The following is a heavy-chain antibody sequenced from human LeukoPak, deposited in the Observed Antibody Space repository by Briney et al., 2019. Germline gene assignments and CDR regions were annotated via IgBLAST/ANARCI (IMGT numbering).Heavy chain of an antibody. J-gene: IGHJ4*02. CDR2: IWYNGSNK. CDR1: GFTFSSYG. D-gene: IGHD6-19*01. CDR3: AKGVAGTPVN. V-gene: IGHV3-33*06. Sequence: QSGGSLRLSCAASGFTFSSYGMHWVRQAPGKGLEWVAVIWYNGSNKYYADSVKGRFTISRDNSKNTLYLQMNSLRAEDTAVYYCAKGVAGTPVNWGQGTLVTVSS.